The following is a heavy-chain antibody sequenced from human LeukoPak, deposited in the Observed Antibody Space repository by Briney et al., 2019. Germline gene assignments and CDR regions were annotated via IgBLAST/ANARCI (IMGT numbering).Heavy chain of an antibody. Sequence: PGGSLRLSCAASGFIFDNFWMSWVRQAPGKGLEWVANIKQDGSEIYYVDSVKGRFTISRDNSKNTLYLQMNSLRAEDTAVYYCAKGGYSGYIDYWGQGTLVTVSS. CDR1: GFIFDNFW. D-gene: IGHD5-12*01. V-gene: IGHV3-7*02. J-gene: IGHJ4*02. CDR3: AKGGYSGYIDY. CDR2: IKQDGSEI.